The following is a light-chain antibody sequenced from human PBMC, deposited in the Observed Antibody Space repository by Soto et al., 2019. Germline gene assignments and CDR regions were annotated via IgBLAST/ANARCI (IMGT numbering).Light chain of an antibody. V-gene: IGLV2-23*02. CDR2: EVS. Sequence: QSALTQPASVSGSPGQSITISCTGTSSDVGSYNLVSWYQQHPGKAPKLMIYEVSKRPSGVSNRFSGSKSGNTASLTISGLQAEDEADYSCCSYAGSLVVFGGGTKLTVL. J-gene: IGLJ2*01. CDR1: SSDVGSYNL. CDR3: CSYAGSLVV.